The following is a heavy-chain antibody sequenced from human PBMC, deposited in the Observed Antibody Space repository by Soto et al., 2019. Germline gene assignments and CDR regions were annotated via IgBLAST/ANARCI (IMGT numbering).Heavy chain of an antibody. V-gene: IGHV1-24*01. CDR1: GYTLTELS. D-gene: IGHD2-15*01. J-gene: IGHJ4*02. CDR3: ATRYCSGGRCFVDY. CDR2: FDPEDGET. Sequence: ASVKVSCKVSGYTLTELSMHWVRQAPGKGLEWMGGFDPEDGETIYAQKFQGRVTMTEDTSTDTAYMELSSLRSEDTAVYYCATRYCSGGRCFVDYWGQGTLVTVSS.